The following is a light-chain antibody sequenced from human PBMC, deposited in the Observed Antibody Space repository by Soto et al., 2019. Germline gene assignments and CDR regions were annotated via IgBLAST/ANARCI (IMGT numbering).Light chain of an antibody. V-gene: IGKV1-5*03. CDR3: HQYYSFPRT. J-gene: IGKJ5*01. CDR1: QSISSL. CDR2: KAS. Sequence: DIHMTQSPSTLSASXGDRVTIICRGSQSISSLAALYQHNPGXAPKFLXYKASSLQGVAPSRFSGSGSGTEFTRTITSLQPDDFATYYCHQYYSFPRTFGQGTRLEIK.